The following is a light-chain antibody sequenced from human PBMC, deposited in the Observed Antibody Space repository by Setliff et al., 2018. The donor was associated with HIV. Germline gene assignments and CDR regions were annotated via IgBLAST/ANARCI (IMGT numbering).Light chain of an antibody. V-gene: IGLV2-11*01. J-gene: IGLJ1*01. Sequence: QSVLTQPRSVSGSPGQSITFSCTGSSSDVGAYNYVSWYQQRPGKAPKLVIYDVTKRPSGVPDRFSGSKSGDTASLTISGLRSEDEADYYCCSYAGTYSYIFGTGTSHRP. CDR2: DVT. CDR1: SSDVGAYNY. CDR3: CSYAGTYSYI.